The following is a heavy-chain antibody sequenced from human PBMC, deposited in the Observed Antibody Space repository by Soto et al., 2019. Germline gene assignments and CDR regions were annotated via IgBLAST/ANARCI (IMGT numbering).Heavy chain of an antibody. CDR1: GFTFSSYA. J-gene: IGHJ4*02. D-gene: IGHD3-3*01. Sequence: EVQLLESGGGLVQPGGSLRLSCAASGFTFSSYAMSWVRQAPGKGLEWVSAISGSGGSTYYADSVKGRFTISRDNSKNTLYLQMNSLRADDTAVYYCAKDDDFWSGYYIYWGQGTLVTVSS. CDR3: AKDDDFWSGYYIY. CDR2: ISGSGGST. V-gene: IGHV3-23*01.